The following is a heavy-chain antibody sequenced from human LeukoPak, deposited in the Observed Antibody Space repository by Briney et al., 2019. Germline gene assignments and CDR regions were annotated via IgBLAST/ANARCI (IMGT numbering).Heavy chain of an antibody. CDR1: GYTFTSYG. Sequence: GASVKVSCKASGYTFTSYGISWVRKAPGQGLEWMGWISAYNGHTNYAQKLQGRVTMTTDTSTNTAYMELRSLRSADTAVYYCARELEDFWRGNWFDPWGQGTLVTVSS. V-gene: IGHV1-18*01. CDR2: ISAYNGHT. D-gene: IGHD3-3*01. J-gene: IGHJ5*02. CDR3: ARELEDFWRGNWFDP.